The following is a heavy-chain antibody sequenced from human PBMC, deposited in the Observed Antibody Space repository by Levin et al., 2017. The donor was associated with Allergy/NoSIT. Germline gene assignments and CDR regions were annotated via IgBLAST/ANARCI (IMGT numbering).Heavy chain of an antibody. J-gene: IGHJ4*02. D-gene: IGHD2-21*02. CDR2: IWYDGSKI. CDR3: ARWGGDRVYYFDY. Sequence: PGESLKISCVDSGFTNYGMHWVRQAPGKGLEWVAVIWYDGSKIYYGDSVKGRFTISRDYSKNTLYLQMNSLRVEDTAVYYCARWGGDRVYYFDYWGQGTLVTVSS. CDR1: GFTNYG. V-gene: IGHV3-33*08.